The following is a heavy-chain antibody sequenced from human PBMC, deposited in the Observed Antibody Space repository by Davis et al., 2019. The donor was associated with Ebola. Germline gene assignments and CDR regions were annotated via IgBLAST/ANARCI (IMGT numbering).Heavy chain of an antibody. CDR2: IKQDGSEK. CDR1: GFTFSSYW. Sequence: GESLKISCAASGFTFSSYWMSWVRQAPGKGLEWVANIKQDGSEKYYVDSVKGRFTISRDNAKNSLYLQMNSLRAEDTAVYYCARPYDSSGYCDYWGQGTLVTVSS. CDR3: ARPYDSSGYCDY. J-gene: IGHJ4*02. D-gene: IGHD3-22*01. V-gene: IGHV3-7*01.